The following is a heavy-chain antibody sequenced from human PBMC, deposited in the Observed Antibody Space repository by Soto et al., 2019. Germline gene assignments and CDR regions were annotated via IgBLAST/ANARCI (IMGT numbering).Heavy chain of an antibody. J-gene: IGHJ4*02. CDR2: ISGSGGST. Sequence: EVQLLESGGGLVQPGGSLRLSCAVSGFTFSSYAMTWVRQAPGKGLEWVSGISGSGGSTYYADSVKGRFTISRDNSKNTLYLQMNSLRAEDTAVYYCAKSPKIAAAGPLDYWGQGTLVTVSS. D-gene: IGHD6-13*01. V-gene: IGHV3-23*01. CDR1: GFTFSSYA. CDR3: AKSPKIAAAGPLDY.